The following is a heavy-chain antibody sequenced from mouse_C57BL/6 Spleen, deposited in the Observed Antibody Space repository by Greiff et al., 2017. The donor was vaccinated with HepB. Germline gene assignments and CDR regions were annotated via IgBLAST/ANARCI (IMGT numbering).Heavy chain of an antibody. CDR1: GFTFSSYG. J-gene: IGHJ4*01. Sequence: EVQVVESGGDLVKPGGSLKLSCAASGFTFSSYGMSWVRQTPDKRLEWVATISSGGSYTYYPDSVKGRFTISRDNAKNTLYLQMSSLKSEDTAMYYCARLTGTNYYAMDYWGQGTSVTVSS. D-gene: IGHD4-1*01. CDR3: ARLTGTNYYAMDY. CDR2: ISSGGSYT. V-gene: IGHV5-6*01.